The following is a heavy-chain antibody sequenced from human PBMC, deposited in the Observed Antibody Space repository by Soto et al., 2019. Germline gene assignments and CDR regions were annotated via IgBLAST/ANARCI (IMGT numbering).Heavy chain of an antibody. CDR1: GFTFSDYY. V-gene: IGHV3-11*01. CDR3: ARDHYGDYGNAFDI. J-gene: IGHJ3*02. Sequence: GGALRLSCAAAGFTFSDYYMSWIRQAPGKGLEWVSYISSSGSTIYYADSVKGRFTISRDNAKNSLYLQMNSLRAEDTAVYYCARDHYGDYGNAFDIWGQGTMVTVSS. D-gene: IGHD4-17*01. CDR2: ISSSGSTI.